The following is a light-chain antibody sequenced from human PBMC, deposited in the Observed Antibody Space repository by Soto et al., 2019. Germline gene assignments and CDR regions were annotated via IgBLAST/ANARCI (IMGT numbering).Light chain of an antibody. CDR3: SSSSSINTYV. J-gene: IGLJ1*01. CDR1: SSDVGIYNR. V-gene: IGLV2-18*02. Sequence: HSALTQPPSLSVFPGQSVSISCTGTSSDVGIYNRVSWYQQPPGTAPKLIIYGVNNRPSGVPDRFSGSKSGNTASLTISGLQAEDEADYYCSSSSSINTYVFGTGTKVTVL. CDR2: GVN.